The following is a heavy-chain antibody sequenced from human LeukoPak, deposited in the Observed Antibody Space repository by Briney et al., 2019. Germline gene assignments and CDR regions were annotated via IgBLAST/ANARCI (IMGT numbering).Heavy chain of an antibody. V-gene: IGHV4-39*01. J-gene: IGHJ4*02. CDR2: IFYSGTT. CDR1: GGSISSYY. Sequence: SETLSLTCTVSGGSISSYYWAWIRQPPGKGLEWIGSIFYSGTTFYNPSLKSRVTIFVDTSKNQFSLNLTSVTAADTAVYYCARRDIVTTINTWGQGTLVTVSS. D-gene: IGHD5-12*01. CDR3: ARRDIVTTINT.